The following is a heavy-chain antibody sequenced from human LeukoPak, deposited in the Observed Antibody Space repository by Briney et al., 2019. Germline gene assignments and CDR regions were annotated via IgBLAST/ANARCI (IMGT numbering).Heavy chain of an antibody. V-gene: IGHV4-30-2*01. Sequence: SETLSLTCTVSGAFIRGGGVYWSWIRQPPGKGLEWIGYIYHSGTTYYSPSLKSRVTISIDTSKNQFSLKLRSVTAADTAVYYCVRVPQYYDFWSGLGTYYYYYYMDVWGKGTTVTVSS. CDR2: IYHSGTT. CDR1: GAFIRGGGVY. D-gene: IGHD3-3*01. J-gene: IGHJ6*03. CDR3: VRVPQYYDFWSGLGTYYYYYYMDV.